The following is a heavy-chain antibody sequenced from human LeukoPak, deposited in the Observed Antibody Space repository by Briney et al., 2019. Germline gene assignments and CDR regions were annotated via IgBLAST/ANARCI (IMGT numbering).Heavy chain of an antibody. J-gene: IGHJ4*02. CDR3: ARGLDPYYFDY. D-gene: IGHD6-19*01. Sequence: PGGSLRLSCAASGFTFSSYGMHWVRQAPGKGLEWVAVIWYDGSNKYYADSVKGRFTISRDNSKNTLYLQMNSLRAEDTAVYYCARGLDPYYFDYWGQGALVTVSS. CDR1: GFTFSSYG. CDR2: IWYDGSNK. V-gene: IGHV3-33*01.